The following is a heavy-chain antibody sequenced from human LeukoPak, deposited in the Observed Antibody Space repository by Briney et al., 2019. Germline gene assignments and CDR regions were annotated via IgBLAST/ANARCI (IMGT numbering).Heavy chain of an antibody. J-gene: IGHJ4*02. V-gene: IGHV3-33*08. CDR1: GFTFSSYA. CDR2: IWYDGSNK. CDR3: ARDRDYGDYSVPSDY. Sequence: PGGSLRLSCAASGFTFSSYAMHWVRQAPGKGLEWVAVIWYDGSNKYYADSVKGRFTISRDNAKNSLYLQMNSLRAEDTAVYYCARDRDYGDYSVPSDYWGQGTLVTVSS. D-gene: IGHD4-17*01.